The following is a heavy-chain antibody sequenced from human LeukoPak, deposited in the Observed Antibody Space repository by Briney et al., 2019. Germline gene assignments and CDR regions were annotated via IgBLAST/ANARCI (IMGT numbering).Heavy chain of an antibody. CDR2: IIPIFGTA. CDR1: GYTFTSYG. CDR3: ASQSSGFLYGMDV. D-gene: IGHD3-3*01. V-gene: IGHV1-69*13. J-gene: IGHJ6*02. Sequence: SVKVSCKAFGYTFTSYGISWVRQAPGQGLEWMGGIIPIFGTANYAQKFQGRVTITADESTSTAYMELSSLRSEDTAAYYCASQSSGFLYGMDVWGQGTTVTVSS.